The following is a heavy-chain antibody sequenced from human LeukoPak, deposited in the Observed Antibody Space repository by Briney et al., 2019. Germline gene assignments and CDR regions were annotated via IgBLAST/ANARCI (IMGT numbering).Heavy chain of an antibody. CDR1: GFTFDDYA. CDR2: ISWNSGSI. CDR3: AKDMGITIFGVVDYGMDV. V-gene: IGHV3-9*01. D-gene: IGHD3-3*01. Sequence: GRSLRLSCAASGFTFDDYAMHWVRQAPGKGLERVSGISWNSGSIGYADSVKGRFTISRDNAKNSLYLQMNSLRAEDTALYYCAKDMGITIFGVVDYGMDVWGQGTTVTVSS. J-gene: IGHJ6*02.